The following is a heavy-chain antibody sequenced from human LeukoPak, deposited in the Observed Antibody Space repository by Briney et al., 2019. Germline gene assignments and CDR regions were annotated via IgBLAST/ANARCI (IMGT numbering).Heavy chain of an antibody. D-gene: IGHD2-2*01. V-gene: IGHV1-58*01. CDR3: AAGWVTAATDAFDI. CDR1: RFTFTSSA. CDR2: IVVGSGNT. J-gene: IGHJ3*02. Sequence: GASVKVSCQACRFTFTSSAVQWVRQARGQGLEWIGWIVVGSGNTNYAQKFQERVTITRDMSTSTAYMELSSLRSEDTAVYYCAAGWVTAATDAFDIWGQGTMVTVSS.